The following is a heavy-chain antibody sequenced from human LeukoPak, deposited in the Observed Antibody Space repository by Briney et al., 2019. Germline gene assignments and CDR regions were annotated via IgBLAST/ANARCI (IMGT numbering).Heavy chain of an antibody. V-gene: IGHV3-23*01. Sequence: GGSLRLSCATSGFIFSTYALIWVRHAPGKGLEGASSISGSGGSTYHPDSVKGRFTIPRDISKKTMYLQMNSLRAEDTAIYYCARVIRAAPGKGYFDYWGQGTLVTVSS. CDR3: ARVIRAAPGKGYFDY. CDR1: GFIFSTYA. D-gene: IGHD6-13*01. CDR2: ISGSGGST. J-gene: IGHJ4*02.